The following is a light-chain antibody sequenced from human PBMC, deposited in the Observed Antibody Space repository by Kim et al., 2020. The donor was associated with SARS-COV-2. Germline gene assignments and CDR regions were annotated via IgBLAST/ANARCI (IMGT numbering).Light chain of an antibody. CDR1: SLRGYF. CDR2: GKN. CDR3: SSRDTSGDHVL. Sequence: ALGQTVRITCQGDSLRGYFASWYQQKPGQAPVLVIYGKNNRPSGIPDRFSDSGSGNTAYLTIAGAQAEDEADYFCSSRDTSGDHVLFGGGTQLTVL. J-gene: IGLJ7*01. V-gene: IGLV3-19*01.